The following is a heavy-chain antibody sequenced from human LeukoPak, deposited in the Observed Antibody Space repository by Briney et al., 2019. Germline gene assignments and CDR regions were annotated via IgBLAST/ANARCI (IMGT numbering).Heavy chain of an antibody. CDR2: ISSSGSTI. CDR1: GFTFSSYE. J-gene: IGHJ6*02. CDR3: ARDDDFWSGSGYYYGMDV. Sequence: QPGGSLRLSCAASGFTFSSYEMNWVRQAPGKGLEWVSYISSSGSTIYYADSVKGRLTISRDNAKNSLYLQMNSLRAEDTAVYYCARDDDFWSGSGYYYGMDVWGQGTTVTVSS. V-gene: IGHV3-48*03. D-gene: IGHD3-3*01.